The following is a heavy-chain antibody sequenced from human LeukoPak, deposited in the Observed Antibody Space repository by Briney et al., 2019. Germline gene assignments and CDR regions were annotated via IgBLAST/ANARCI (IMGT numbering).Heavy chain of an antibody. CDR1: GFTFRSYA. CDR2: ISGSGGST. V-gene: IGHV3-23*01. J-gene: IGHJ3*02. Sequence: PGGSLRLSCAASGFTFRSYAMSWVRQAPGKGLEWVSAISGSGGSTYYADSVKGRFTISRDNSKNTLYLQMNSLRAEDTAVYYCAKDPYYYDSSALEVAFDIWGQGTMVTVSS. D-gene: IGHD3-22*01. CDR3: AKDPYYYDSSALEVAFDI.